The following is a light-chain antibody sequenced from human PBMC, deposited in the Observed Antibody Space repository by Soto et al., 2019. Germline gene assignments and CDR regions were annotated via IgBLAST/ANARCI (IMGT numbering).Light chain of an antibody. V-gene: IGKV1-9*01. CDR1: QAISYY. Sequence: IQLTQSPSSLSASVGDRVTITCRASQAISYYLAWYQQKPGKAPKLLIYAASTLQSVVPSRFSGSGSVTDFTLTISSLQPEDFATYYCQQLDSYPRTFGPGTTVDIK. J-gene: IGKJ3*01. CDR3: QQLDSYPRT. CDR2: AAS.